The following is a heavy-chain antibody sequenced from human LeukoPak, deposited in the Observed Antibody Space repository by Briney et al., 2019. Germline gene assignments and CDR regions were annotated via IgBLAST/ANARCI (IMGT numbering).Heavy chain of an antibody. J-gene: IGHJ5*02. CDR1: GYTFTSYG. Sequence: GASVKVSCKASGYTFTSYGINWVRQATGQGLEWMGWMNPNSGNTGYAQKFQGRVTMTRNTSISTAYMELSSLRSEDTAVYYCARGLWHYYGSGSYWFDPWGQGTLVTVSS. CDR2: MNPNSGNT. CDR3: ARGLWHYYGSGSYWFDP. V-gene: IGHV1-8*02. D-gene: IGHD3-10*01.